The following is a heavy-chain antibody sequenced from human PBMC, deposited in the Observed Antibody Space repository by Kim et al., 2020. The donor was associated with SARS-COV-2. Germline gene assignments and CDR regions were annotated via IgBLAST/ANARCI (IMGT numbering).Heavy chain of an antibody. J-gene: IGHJ3*02. Sequence: GGSLRLSCAASGFTFSSYDMHWVRQATGNGLEWVSAIGTAGDKYYPGSVKGRFTISRENAKNSLYLQMNNLRAGDTAVYYCARGVLWFGEFSDGFDIWGQGTMVIVSS. CDR2: IGTAGDK. D-gene: IGHD3-10*01. CDR1: GFTFSSYD. V-gene: IGHV3-13*01. CDR3: ARGVLWFGEFSDGFDI.